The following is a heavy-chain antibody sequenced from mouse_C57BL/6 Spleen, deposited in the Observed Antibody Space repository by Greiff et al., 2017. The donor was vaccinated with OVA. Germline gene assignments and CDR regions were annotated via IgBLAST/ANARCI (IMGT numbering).Heavy chain of an antibody. CDR1: GYAFSSYW. Sequence: QVQLQQSGAELVKPGASVKISCKASGYAFSSYWMNWVKQRPGKGLEWIGQIYPGDGDTNYNGKLKGKATLTADKSSRTAYMPLSSLTSEDSAVYFCARGDYDAGFAYWGQGTLVTVSA. J-gene: IGHJ3*01. CDR2: IYPGDGDT. V-gene: IGHV1-80*01. CDR3: ARGDYDAGFAY. D-gene: IGHD2-4*01.